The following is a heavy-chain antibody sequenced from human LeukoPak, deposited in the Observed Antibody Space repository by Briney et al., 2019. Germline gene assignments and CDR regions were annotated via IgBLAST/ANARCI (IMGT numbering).Heavy chain of an antibody. D-gene: IGHD1-26*01. V-gene: IGHV3-74*01. J-gene: IGHJ4*02. CDR3: ARVWDKADY. Sequence: GGSLRLSCAASGFTFSNYWMQWVRQAPGKGLVWVSRINGDASSISYADSVKGRFTISRDNAKNTLYLQMNSLRVEDTAVYYCARVWDKADYWGQGTLVTVSS. CDR1: GFTFSNYW. CDR2: INGDASSI.